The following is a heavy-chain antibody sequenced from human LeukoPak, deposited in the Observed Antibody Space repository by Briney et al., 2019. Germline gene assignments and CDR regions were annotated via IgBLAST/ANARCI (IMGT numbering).Heavy chain of an antibody. J-gene: IGHJ3*02. Sequence: PSETLSLTCAVSGGSISSGGYSWSWIRQPPGKGLEWIGYIYHSGSTYYNPSPKSRVTISVDRSKNQFSLKLSSVTAADTAVYYCARRYCSSTSCYDAFDIWGQGTMVTVSS. V-gene: IGHV4-30-2*01. D-gene: IGHD2-2*01. CDR2: IYHSGST. CDR3: ARRYCSSTSCYDAFDI. CDR1: GGSISSGGYS.